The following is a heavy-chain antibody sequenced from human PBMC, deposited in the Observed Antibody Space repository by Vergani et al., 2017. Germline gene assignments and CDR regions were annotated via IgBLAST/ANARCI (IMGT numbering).Heavy chain of an antibody. D-gene: IGHD4-17*01. Sequence: QVQLQQWGAGLLKPSETLSLTCAVYGGSFSGYYWSWIRQPPGKGLEWIGEINHSGSTNYNPSLKSRVTISVDTSKNQFSLKLSSVTAADTAVYYCARHSSPTVTTNFDYWGQGTLVTVSS. CDR3: ARHSSPTVTTNFDY. CDR1: GGSFSGYY. J-gene: IGHJ4*02. CDR2: INHSGST. V-gene: IGHV4-34*01.